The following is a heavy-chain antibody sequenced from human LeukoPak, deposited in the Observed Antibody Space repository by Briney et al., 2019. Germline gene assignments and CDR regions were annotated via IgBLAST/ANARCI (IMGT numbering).Heavy chain of an antibody. CDR2: IIPMYDKT. J-gene: IGHJ4*02. Sequence: RASVKVSCKASGGTFSSYALNWVRQAPGQGLEWMGEIIPMYDKTNYAQKFHGRVTITADKSTSTAYMELTSLRSDDTAVYYCVRDRDYYYGSGSYFYYWGQGTPVTVSS. D-gene: IGHD3-10*01. CDR1: GGTFSSYA. CDR3: VRDRDYYYGSGSYFYY. V-gene: IGHV1-69*06.